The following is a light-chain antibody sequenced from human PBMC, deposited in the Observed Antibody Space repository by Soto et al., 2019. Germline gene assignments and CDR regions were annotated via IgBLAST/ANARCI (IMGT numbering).Light chain of an antibody. Sequence: DIQMTQSPSTLPASVGDRVTITCRASQSIDRWLAWYQQRPGKAPRLLIYEATNLQSGVPPRFSGSGSGTDFTLTISSLQPEDFATYFCQQANSFPITFGQGTRLENK. V-gene: IGKV1-12*01. J-gene: IGKJ5*01. CDR3: QQANSFPIT. CDR1: QSIDRW. CDR2: EAT.